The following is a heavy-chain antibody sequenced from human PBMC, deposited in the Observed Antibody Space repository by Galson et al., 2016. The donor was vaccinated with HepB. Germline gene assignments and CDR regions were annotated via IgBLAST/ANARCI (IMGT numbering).Heavy chain of an antibody. CDR2: IKPDGSEE. CDR3: AKHPAKGTVDYSDY. Sequence: SLRLSCAASGFTFSNFWMAWARQAPGEGLEWLATIKPDGSEEYYVDSGKGRFTISRDNARNTLYLQMNSLIAEDTAIYYCAKHPAKGTVDYSDYWGPGTLVTVSS. V-gene: IGHV3-7*05. CDR1: GFTFSNFW. D-gene: IGHD1-26*01. J-gene: IGHJ4*02.